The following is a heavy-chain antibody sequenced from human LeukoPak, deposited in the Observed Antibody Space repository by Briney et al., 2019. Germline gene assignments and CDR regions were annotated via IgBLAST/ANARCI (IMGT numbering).Heavy chain of an antibody. V-gene: IGHV1-8*01. CDR3: ARIQDCNDSSGYYYSEDY. D-gene: IGHD3-22*01. J-gene: IGHJ4*03. Sequence: ASVKLSCKASGYTFSSYDIYWVRQATGQGLEWMGWMNTSSGNTGYAQKLQGRVTMTRNTSKSTAYLELSTLRADDTAVYYCARIQDCNDSSGYYYSEDYWGQGTLVTVSS. CDR1: GYTFSSYD. CDR2: MNTSSGNT.